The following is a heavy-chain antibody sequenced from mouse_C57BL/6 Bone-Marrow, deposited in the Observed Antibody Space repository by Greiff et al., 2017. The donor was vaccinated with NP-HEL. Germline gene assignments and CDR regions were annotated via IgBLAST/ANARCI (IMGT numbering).Heavy chain of an antibody. CDR2: ICPGDGDT. D-gene: IGHD2-3*01. V-gene: IGHV1-82*01. Sequence: QVQLKQSGPELVKPGASVKISCKASGYAFSSSWMNWVKQRPGKGLEWIGRICPGDGDTNYNGQFKGKATLTADKSSSTAYMQLSSLTSEDSAVYFCAYYDGYYGDYAMDYWGQGTSVTVSS. CDR3: AYYDGYYGDYAMDY. CDR1: GYAFSSSW. J-gene: IGHJ4*01.